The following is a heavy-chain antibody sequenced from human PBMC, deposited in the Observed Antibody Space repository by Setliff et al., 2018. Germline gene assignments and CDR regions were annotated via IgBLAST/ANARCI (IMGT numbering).Heavy chain of an antibody. Sequence: ASVKVSCKASGYTFTSYDINWVRQATGQGLEWMGWMNPNSGNTGYAQKFQGRVTMTRNTSISTAYMELSSLRSEDTAVYYCARDPFRNYDTAPVWFDPWGQGTLVTVSS. CDR1: GYTFTSYD. J-gene: IGHJ5*02. V-gene: IGHV1-8*02. D-gene: IGHD3-22*01. CDR2: MNPNSGNT. CDR3: ARDPFRNYDTAPVWFDP.